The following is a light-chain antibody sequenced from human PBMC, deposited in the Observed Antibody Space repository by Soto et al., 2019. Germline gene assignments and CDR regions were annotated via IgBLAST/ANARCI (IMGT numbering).Light chain of an antibody. CDR3: SSYKRGATLV. J-gene: IGLJ2*01. CDR2: EVS. Sequence: QSVLTQPASVSGSPGQSIIISCTGTSSDVGGYNHVAWYQQYPGKAPKLIIFEVSDRPSGISNRFSGSKSANTASLSISGLQAEDEADYYCSSYKRGATLVFGGGTKVTVL. V-gene: IGLV2-14*01. CDR1: SSDVGGYNH.